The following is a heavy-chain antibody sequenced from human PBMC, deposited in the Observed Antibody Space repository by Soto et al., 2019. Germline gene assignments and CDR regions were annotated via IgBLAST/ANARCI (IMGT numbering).Heavy chain of an antibody. Sequence: LSLTCAVYGGSFSGYYWSWIRQPPGKGLEWIGEINHSGSTNYNPSLKSRVTISVDTSKNQFSLKLSSVTAADTAVYYCARGRHYYDSSGYYSFFYYWGQGTLVTVSS. CDR2: INHSGST. V-gene: IGHV4-34*01. D-gene: IGHD3-22*01. J-gene: IGHJ4*02. CDR1: GGSFSGYY. CDR3: ARGRHYYDSSGYYSFFYY.